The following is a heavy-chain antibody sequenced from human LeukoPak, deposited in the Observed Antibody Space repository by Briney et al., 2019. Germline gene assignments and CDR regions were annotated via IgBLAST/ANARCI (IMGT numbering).Heavy chain of an antibody. J-gene: IGHJ4*02. D-gene: IGHD3-22*01. CDR2: ISGSGGST. CDR1: GFTFSSYA. CDR3: ARLGITMIAAPGY. V-gene: IGHV3-23*01. Sequence: GGSLRLSCAASGFTFSSYAMSWVRQAPGKGLEWVSAISGSGGSTYYADSVEGRFTISRDNSKNTLYLQMNSLRAEDTAVYYCARLGITMIAAPGYWGQGTLVTVSS.